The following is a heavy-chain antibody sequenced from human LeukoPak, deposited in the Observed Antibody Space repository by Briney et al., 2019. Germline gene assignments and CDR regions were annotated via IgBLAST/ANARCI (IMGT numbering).Heavy chain of an antibody. CDR1: GFTFGSYS. CDR3: ARWRGRQSEFDY. Sequence: GGSLRLSCAASGFTFGSYSMNWVRQAPGKGLEWVAHIKEDESDEYYVDSVRGRFTASRDNAKNSVNLQMNSLRVEDTAVYYCARWRGRQSEFDYWGQGTLVTVSS. V-gene: IGHV3-7*01. D-gene: IGHD1-1*01. CDR2: IKEDESDE. J-gene: IGHJ4*02.